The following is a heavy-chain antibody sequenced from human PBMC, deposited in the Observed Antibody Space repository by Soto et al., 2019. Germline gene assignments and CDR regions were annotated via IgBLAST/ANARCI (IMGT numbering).Heavy chain of an antibody. Sequence: QVQLVQSGAEVKKPGSSVKVSCKASGGTFSSYAISWVRQAPGQGLEWMGGIIAIFGTANYAQKFQGRVTITADESTGTAYVGLSSLRSEETVVYYWRGGWGRFDYWGQGTLVTVSS. CDR1: GGTFSSYA. J-gene: IGHJ4*02. V-gene: IGHV1-69*01. CDR3: RGGWGRFDY. D-gene: IGHD3-10*01. CDR2: IIAIFGTA.